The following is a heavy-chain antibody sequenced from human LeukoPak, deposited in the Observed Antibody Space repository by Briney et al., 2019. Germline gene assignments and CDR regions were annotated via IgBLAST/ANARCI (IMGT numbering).Heavy chain of an antibody. CDR1: GFTFSSYA. CDR2: TSYDGSNK. V-gene: IGHV3-30-3*01. J-gene: IGHJ3*02. CDR3: ARGSTGTPYYYDSSGFGNDAFDI. D-gene: IGHD3-22*01. Sequence: GGSLRLSCAASGFTFSSYAMHWVRQAPGKGLEWVAVTSYDGSNKYYADSVKGRFTISRDNSKNTLYLQMNRLRAEDTAVYYCARGSTGTPYYYDSSGFGNDAFDIWGQGTMVTVSS.